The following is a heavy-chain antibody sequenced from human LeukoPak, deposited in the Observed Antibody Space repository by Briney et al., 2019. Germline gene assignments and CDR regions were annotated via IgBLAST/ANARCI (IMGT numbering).Heavy chain of an antibody. J-gene: IGHJ6*02. CDR2: IYTSGST. Sequence: SETLSLTCTVSGGSVSSYYWSWIRQPAGKGLEWIGRIYTSGSTNYNPSLKSRVTMSVDTSNNQFSLKLSSVPAADTTVDYCARVSVYYYYGMDVWGQGTTVTVSS. CDR3: ARVSVYYYYGMDV. V-gene: IGHV4-4*07. CDR1: GGSVSSYY.